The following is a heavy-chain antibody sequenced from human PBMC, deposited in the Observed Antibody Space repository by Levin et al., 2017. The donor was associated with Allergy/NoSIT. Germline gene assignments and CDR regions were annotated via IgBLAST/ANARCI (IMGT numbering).Heavy chain of an antibody. J-gene: IGHJ4*02. V-gene: IGHV3-30*04. D-gene: IGHD6-19*01. CDR3: ATEGGSSGRSGYFAH. Sequence: GGSLRLSCAASGFTFSSYVMHWVRQAPGKGLEWVAVVSLDGTGKIYADSVKGRFTISRDNSKDTLDLEMTSLRDDDTAVFYCATEGGSSGRSGYFAHWGLGTLVSVSS. CDR2: VSLDGTGK. CDR1: GFTFSSYV.